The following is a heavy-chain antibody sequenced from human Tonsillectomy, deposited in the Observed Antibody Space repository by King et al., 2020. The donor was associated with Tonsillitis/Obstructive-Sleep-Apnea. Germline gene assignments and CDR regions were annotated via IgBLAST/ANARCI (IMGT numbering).Heavy chain of an antibody. CDR2: IRSQVISDGT. Sequence: VQLVESGGGLVQPGGSLKLSCAASGFPFSGSAVYWVRQAPGKGLEWVGRIRSQVISDGTAYTASVQGRVTISRDDSKNTAYLQMNSLKIEDTAMYYCTRPNWDSNRSDHWGQGTLVTVSS. D-gene: IGHD2/OR15-2a*01. CDR1: GFPFSGSA. J-gene: IGHJ5*02. V-gene: IGHV3-73*02. CDR3: TRPNWDSNRSDH.